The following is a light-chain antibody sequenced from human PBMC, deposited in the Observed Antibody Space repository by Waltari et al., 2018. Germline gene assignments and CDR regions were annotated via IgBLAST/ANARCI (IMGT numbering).Light chain of an antibody. J-gene: IGKJ5*01. CDR2: DVS. CDR1: QGISRH. CDR3: QKLDNYPPPT. V-gene: IGKV1-9*01. Sequence: ASVGDRVTLTCRASQGISRHLAWYQQKPGEAPKLLIYDVSTLQSGVPSRFSGSGFGTEFTLTISSLQPEDSATYYCQKLDNYPPPTFGQGTRLEI.